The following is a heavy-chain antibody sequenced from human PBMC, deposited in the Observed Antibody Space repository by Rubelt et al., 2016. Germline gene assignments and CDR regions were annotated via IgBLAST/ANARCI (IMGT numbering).Heavy chain of an antibody. CDR2: ISSSSSTI. CDR3: VRDRYASASGGMDV. D-gene: IGHD3-10*01. Sequence: EVQLVESGGGLVQPGGSLRLSCAASGFTFSSYSMNWVRQAPGKGLEWVSYISSSSSTIYYADSVKGRFTISRDNSKNTLYLEISRLVAEDTAVDYCVRDRYASASGGMDVWGQGTTVTVSS. CDR1: GFTFSSYS. V-gene: IGHV3-48*01. J-gene: IGHJ6*02.